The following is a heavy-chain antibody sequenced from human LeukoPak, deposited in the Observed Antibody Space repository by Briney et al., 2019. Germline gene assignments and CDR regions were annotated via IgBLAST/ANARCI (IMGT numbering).Heavy chain of an antibody. J-gene: IGHJ4*02. CDR2: ISGSGGST. CDR3: VKDPLVVTAKEEDCDY. Sequence: GGSLRLSCAASGFTFSSYAMSWVRQAPGKGLEWVSAISGSGGSTYYADSVKGRFTISRDNSKNTLYLQMNSLRAEDTTVYYCVKDPLVVTAKEEDCDYWGQGTLVTVSS. CDR1: GFTFSSYA. V-gene: IGHV3-23*01. D-gene: IGHD2-21*02.